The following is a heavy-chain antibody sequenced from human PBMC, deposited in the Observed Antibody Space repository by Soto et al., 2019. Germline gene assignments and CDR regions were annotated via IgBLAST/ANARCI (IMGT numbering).Heavy chain of an antibody. D-gene: IGHD3-22*01. Sequence: SVKVSCKASGGTFSSYAISWVRQAPGQGLEWMGGIIPIFGTANYAQKFQGRVTITADESTSTAYMELSSLRSEDTAVYYCARGGLQRVLNYYDSSGYWYYGMDVWGQGTTVTVSS. CDR2: IIPIFGTA. CDR1: GGTFSSYA. CDR3: ARGGLQRVLNYYDSSGYWYYGMDV. V-gene: IGHV1-69*13. J-gene: IGHJ6*02.